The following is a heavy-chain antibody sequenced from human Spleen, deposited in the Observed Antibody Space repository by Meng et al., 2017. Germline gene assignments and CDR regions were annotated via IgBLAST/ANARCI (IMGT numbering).Heavy chain of an antibody. Sequence: WGRVLFKSSKTLSSTVVVFGGSCSDYYWSWIRQPPGQGLEWIGEINHSGSTNYNPSLESRATISVDTSQNNLSLKLSSVTAADSAVYYCARGPTTMAHDFDYWGQGTLVTVSS. CDR3: ARGPTTMAHDFDY. J-gene: IGHJ4*02. V-gene: IGHV4-34*01. D-gene: IGHD4-11*01. CDR2: INHSGST. CDR1: GGSCSDYY.